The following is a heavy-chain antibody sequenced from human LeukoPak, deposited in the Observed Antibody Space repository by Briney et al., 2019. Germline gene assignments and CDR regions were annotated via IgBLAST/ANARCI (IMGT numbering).Heavy chain of an antibody. V-gene: IGHV4-34*01. J-gene: IGHJ4*02. CDR1: GGSFSGYY. Sequence: SETLSLTCAVYGGSFSGYYWSWIRQPPGKGLEWIGEINHSGSTNYNPSLKSRVTISVDTSKNQFSLKLSSVTAADTAVYYCAAGTYYYDSSGYYGPLFDYWGQGTQVTVSS. CDR2: INHSGST. D-gene: IGHD3-22*01. CDR3: AAGTYYYDSSGYYGPLFDY.